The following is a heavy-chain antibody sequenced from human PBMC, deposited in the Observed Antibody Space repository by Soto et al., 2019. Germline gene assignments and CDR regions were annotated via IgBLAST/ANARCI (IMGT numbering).Heavy chain of an antibody. CDR1: GYTFSSYG. Sequence: ASVKVSCKASGYTFSSYGISWVRQAPGQGLEWMGWISAYNVNTNYAQKFQGRVTMTTDTSTSTAFMELRSLRSDDTAVYYCARALSATAMSYFAYCGQGTLVTVSS. D-gene: IGHD2-2*01. J-gene: IGHJ4*02. CDR3: ARALSATAMSYFAY. V-gene: IGHV1-18*01. CDR2: ISAYNVNT.